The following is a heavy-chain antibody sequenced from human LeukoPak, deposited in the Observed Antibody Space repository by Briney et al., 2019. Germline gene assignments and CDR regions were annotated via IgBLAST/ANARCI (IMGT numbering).Heavy chain of an antibody. D-gene: IGHD4-17*01. V-gene: IGHV4-59*01. CDR1: GGSISSYY. CDR3: ARDSGDYNPELDY. Sequence: KASETLSLTCTVSGGSISSYYWSWIRQPPGKGLEWIGYIYYSGSTNYNPSLKSRVTISVDTSKNQFSLKLSSVTAADTAVYYCARDSGDYNPELDYWGQGTLVTVSS. CDR2: IYYSGST. J-gene: IGHJ4*02.